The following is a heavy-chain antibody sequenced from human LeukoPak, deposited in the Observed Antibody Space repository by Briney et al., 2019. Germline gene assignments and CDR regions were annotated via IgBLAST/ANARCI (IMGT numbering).Heavy chain of an antibody. CDR3: ARDNGYCSSTSCYTHWYFDL. D-gene: IGHD2-2*02. CDR2: ISYDGSNK. CDR1: GFTFSSYA. Sequence: GGSLRLSCAASGFTFSSYAMHWVRQAPGKGLEWVAVISYDGSNKYYADSVKGRFTISRDNSKNTLYLQMNSLRAEDTAVYYCARDNGYCSSTSCYTHWYFDLWGRGTLVTVSS. V-gene: IGHV3-30-3*01. J-gene: IGHJ2*01.